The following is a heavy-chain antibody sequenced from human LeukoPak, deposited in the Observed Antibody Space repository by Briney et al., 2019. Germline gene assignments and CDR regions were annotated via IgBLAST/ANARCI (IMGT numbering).Heavy chain of an antibody. V-gene: IGHV4-38-2*01. CDR1: GYSISSGYY. CDR2: IYHSGST. Sequence: SETLSLTCAVSGYSISSGYYWGWIRQPPGNGLEWIGSIYHSGSTYYNPSLKSRVTISVDTSKNQFSLKLSSVTAADTAVYYCARHEVRPPINWFDPWGQGTLVTVSS. D-gene: IGHD2-21*01. CDR3: ARHEVRPPINWFDP. J-gene: IGHJ5*02.